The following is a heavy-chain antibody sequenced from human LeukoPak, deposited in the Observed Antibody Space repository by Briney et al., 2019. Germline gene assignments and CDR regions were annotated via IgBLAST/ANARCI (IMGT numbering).Heavy chain of an antibody. CDR3: AKHPYSSGWQTYYFDS. CDR1: GFSFSDHF. D-gene: IGHD6-19*01. CDR2: ISGSGGST. J-gene: IGHJ4*02. V-gene: IGHV3-23*01. Sequence: GGSLRLSCAASGFSFSDHFMDWVRQAPGKGLEWVSVISGSGGSTYHADSVKGRFTISRDNSKNTLYLQMNSLRAEDTAIYYCAKHPYSSGWQTYYFDSWGQGTLVTVSS.